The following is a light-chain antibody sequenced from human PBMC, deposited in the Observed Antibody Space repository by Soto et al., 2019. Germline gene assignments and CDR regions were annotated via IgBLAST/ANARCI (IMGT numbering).Light chain of an antibody. V-gene: IGKV3-11*01. CDR3: QQRSNWPPGGLT. CDR1: QSVSSY. J-gene: IGKJ4*01. CDR2: DAP. Sequence: EIVLTQSPATLPSSPGERTTLSCRASQSVSSYLAWYQQKPGQAPRLLIYDAPNNATGIPARFSGSGSGTDFTLSISSLEPEDFAVYFCQQRSNWPPGGLTFGGGTKVEIK.